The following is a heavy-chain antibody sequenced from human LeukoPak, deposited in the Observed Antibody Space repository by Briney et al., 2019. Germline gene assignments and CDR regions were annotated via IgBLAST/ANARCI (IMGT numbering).Heavy chain of an antibody. CDR2: INPNSGDT. Sequence: GASVKVSCKASGYTFTGYYMHRVRQAPGQGLEWMGWINPNSGDTNYAQKFQGRVTMTRDTSIRTAYMELSRLRSDDTAVYYCARDQDIVAAIIDYWGQGTLVTVSS. D-gene: IGHD5-12*01. CDR1: GYTFTGYY. V-gene: IGHV1-2*02. CDR3: ARDQDIVAAIIDY. J-gene: IGHJ4*02.